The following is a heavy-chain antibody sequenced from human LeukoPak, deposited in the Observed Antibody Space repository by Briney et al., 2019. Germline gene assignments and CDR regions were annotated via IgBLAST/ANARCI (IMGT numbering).Heavy chain of an antibody. J-gene: IGHJ4*02. CDR1: GGSFRGYY. Sequence: SEILSLTCAVYGGSFRGYYWSWIRQPPGKGLEWIGEINHSGSTNYNPSLKSRVTISLDTSMKKFSLELNSVTAADTAVYYCASTERCSTTCPLDYWGQGTLVTVSS. V-gene: IGHV4-34*01. CDR3: ASTERCSTTCPLDY. D-gene: IGHD2-2*01. CDR2: INHSGST.